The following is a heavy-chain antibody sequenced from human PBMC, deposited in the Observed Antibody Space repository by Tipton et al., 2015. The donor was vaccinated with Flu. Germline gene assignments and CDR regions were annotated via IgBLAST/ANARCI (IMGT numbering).Heavy chain of an antibody. CDR3: ARGGAGITMVRGATYYYYYMDV. V-gene: IGHV4-61*02. CDR2: IYTRGGT. D-gene: IGHD3-10*01. CDR1: GGSISSGNYY. J-gene: IGHJ6*03. Sequence: LRLSCTVSGGSISSGNYYWTWIRQPAGKGLEWIGRIYTRGGTNYNPSLKSRVTMSVDTSKNQFSLKLSSVTAADTAVYCCARGGAGITMVRGATYYYYYMDVWGKGTTVTVSS.